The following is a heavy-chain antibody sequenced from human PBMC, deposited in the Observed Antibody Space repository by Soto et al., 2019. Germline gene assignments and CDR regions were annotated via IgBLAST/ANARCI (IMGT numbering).Heavy chain of an antibody. J-gene: IGHJ4*02. Sequence: SETLSLTCAVYGGSFSGYYWSWIRQPPGKGLEWIGEINHSGSTNYNPSLKSRVTISVDTSKNQFSLKLSSVTAADTAVYYCASSRGGTVVVPAAHPGSNWGQGTLVTVSS. CDR1: GGSFSGYY. D-gene: IGHD2-2*01. V-gene: IGHV4-34*01. CDR3: ASSRGGTVVVPAAHPGSN. CDR2: INHSGST.